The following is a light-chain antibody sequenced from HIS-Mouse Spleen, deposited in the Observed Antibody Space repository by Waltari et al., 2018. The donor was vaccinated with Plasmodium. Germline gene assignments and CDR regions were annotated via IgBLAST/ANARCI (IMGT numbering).Light chain of an antibody. Sequence: SYELTQPPSVSVSPGQTARITCSGDALPTQYAFWYQQKPGQAPVLVIYKDRERPSGIPGRFSGSSSGTTVTLTISGVQAEDEADYYCQSADSSGTYRVFGGGTKLTVL. CDR2: KDR. V-gene: IGLV3-25*03. CDR3: QSADSSGTYRV. J-gene: IGLJ2*01. CDR1: ALPTQY.